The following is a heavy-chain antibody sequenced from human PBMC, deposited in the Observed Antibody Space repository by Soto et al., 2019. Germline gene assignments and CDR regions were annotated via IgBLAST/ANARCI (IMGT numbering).Heavy chain of an antibody. J-gene: IGHJ4*02. CDR2: IYYSGST. V-gene: IGHV4-31*03. D-gene: IGHD1-26*01. CDR1: GASISNGDYY. Sequence: PSETLSLTCTVSGASISNGDYYWSWIRQHPGKGLEWIGYIYYSGSTYYNPSLKSRVTISVDTSKNQFSLQLNSVTPEDTAVYYCARAAYSGSYQGYFDYWGQGTLVTVSS. CDR3: ARAAYSGSYQGYFDY.